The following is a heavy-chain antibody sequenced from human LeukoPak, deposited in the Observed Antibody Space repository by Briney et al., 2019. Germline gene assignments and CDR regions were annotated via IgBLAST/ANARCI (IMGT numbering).Heavy chain of an antibody. Sequence: SETLSLTCTVSGGSISSDYWSWIRQPPGKGLEWIGYIYHSGSTNYNPSLKSRVTVSVDTSKNQFSLKLNSVTAADTAVYYCARSLSSAWYAYDNWGQGTLVTVSS. CDR2: IYHSGST. CDR3: ARSLSSAWYAYDN. CDR1: GGSISSDY. D-gene: IGHD6-19*01. V-gene: IGHV4-59*01. J-gene: IGHJ4*02.